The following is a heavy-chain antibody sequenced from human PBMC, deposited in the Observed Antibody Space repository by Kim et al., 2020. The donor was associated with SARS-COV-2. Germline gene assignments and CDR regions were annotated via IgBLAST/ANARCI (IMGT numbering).Heavy chain of an antibody. J-gene: IGHJ5*02. CDR3: AKGLAAGRNWFDP. D-gene: IGHD3-10*01. CDR1: GFTSSTYA. V-gene: IGHV3-23*01. Sequence: GGSLRLSCAASGFTSSTYAMNWVRQAPGKGLEWVSTIGSGGNTYYADSVKGRFNISRDNSKDTLYLEMNSLRADDTAVYYCAKGLAAGRNWFDPWGQGTLVTVCS. CDR2: IGSGGNT.